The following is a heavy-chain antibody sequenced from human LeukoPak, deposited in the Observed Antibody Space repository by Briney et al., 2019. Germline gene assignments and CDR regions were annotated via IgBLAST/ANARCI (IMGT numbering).Heavy chain of an antibody. Sequence: ASVKVSCKASGYTFTGYYMHWVRQAPGQGLEWMGRINPNSGGTNYAQTFHGRVTMTSDTSISTAYMELGRLRSDDTAIYYCARDPRDGYNSGYWGQGTLVTVSS. CDR1: GYTFTGYY. D-gene: IGHD5-24*01. J-gene: IGHJ4*02. CDR3: ARDPRDGYNSGY. V-gene: IGHV1-2*06. CDR2: INPNSGGT.